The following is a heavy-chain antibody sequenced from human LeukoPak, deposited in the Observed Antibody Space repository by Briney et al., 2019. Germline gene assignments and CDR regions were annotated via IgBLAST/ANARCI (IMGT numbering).Heavy chain of an antibody. D-gene: IGHD3-16*02. V-gene: IGHV4-34*01. J-gene: IGHJ4*02. CDR1: GGSFSGYY. CDR2: INHSGCT. Sequence: SETLSLTCAVYGGSFSGYYWSWIRQPPGKGLEWIGEINHSGCTNYNPSLKSRVTISVDTSKNQFSLKLSSVTAADTAVYYCARRRLEILWGSYHYPPYYFDYWGQGTLVTVSS. CDR3: ARRRLEILWGSYHYPPYYFDY.